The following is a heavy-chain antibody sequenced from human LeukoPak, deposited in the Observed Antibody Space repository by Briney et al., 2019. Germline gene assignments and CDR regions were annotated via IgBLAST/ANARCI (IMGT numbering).Heavy chain of an antibody. CDR2: ISSYGNTK. CDR3: ARRRIVGSTDDAFDI. CDR1: GFTFSSYA. J-gene: IGHJ3*02. V-gene: IGHV3-30-3*01. D-gene: IGHD1-26*01. Sequence: GGSLRPSCAASGFTFSSYAMHWVRQAPGKGLEWAAVISSYGNTKYYADSVKGRFTISRDNSNNTLYLQMNSLRADDTAIYYCARRRIVGSTDDAFDIWGQGTMVTLSS.